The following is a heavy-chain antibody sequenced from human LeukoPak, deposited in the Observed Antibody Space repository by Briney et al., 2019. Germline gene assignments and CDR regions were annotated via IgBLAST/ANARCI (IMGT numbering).Heavy chain of an antibody. CDR2: ISSSGDIT. CDR1: GFTFSSYA. J-gene: IGHJ4*02. D-gene: IGHD6-19*01. CDR3: AKGLGTFDSRGWQPFDH. V-gene: IGHV3-23*01. Sequence: GGSLRLSCAASGFTFSSYALSWVRQAPGKGLEWVSAISSSGDITYSADSVKGRFTISRDNSKNALYLQMNSLRAEDTAVYYCAKGLGTFDSRGWQPFDHWGQGTLVTVSS.